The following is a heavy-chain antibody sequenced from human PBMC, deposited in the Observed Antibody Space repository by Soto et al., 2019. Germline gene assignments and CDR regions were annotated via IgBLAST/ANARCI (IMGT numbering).Heavy chain of an antibody. Sequence: GGSLRLSCAASGFTFSSYGMHWVRQAPGKGLEWVAVIWYDGSNKYYADSVKGRFTISRDNSKNTLYLQMNSLRAEDTAVYYCARGFLATTFYFDYWGQGTLVTVSS. CDR1: GFTFSSYG. CDR3: ARGFLATTFYFDY. D-gene: IGHD4-17*01. CDR2: IWYDGSNK. J-gene: IGHJ4*02. V-gene: IGHV3-33*01.